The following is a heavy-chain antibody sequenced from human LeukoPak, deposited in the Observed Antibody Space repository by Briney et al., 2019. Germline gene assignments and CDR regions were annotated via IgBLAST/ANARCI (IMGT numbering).Heavy chain of an antibody. CDR1: GGSFSGYY. J-gene: IGHJ4*02. CDR2: INHSGST. D-gene: IGHD5-18*01. CDR3: ARTQRGYSYGFSFDY. Sequence: SETLSLTCAVYGGSFSGYYWSWIRQPPGKGLEWIGEINHSGSTNYNPSLKSRVTISVDTSKNQFSLKLSSVTAADTAVYYCARTQRGYSYGFSFDYWGQGTLVIVSS. V-gene: IGHV4-34*01.